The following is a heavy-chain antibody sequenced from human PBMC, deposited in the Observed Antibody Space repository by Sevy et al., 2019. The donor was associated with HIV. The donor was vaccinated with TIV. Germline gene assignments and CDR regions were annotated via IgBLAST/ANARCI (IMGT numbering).Heavy chain of an antibody. Sequence: GGSLRLSCAASGFIFSGSAMHWVRQPSGKGLEWVGRIRSEPNSYATAYSESVKGRFTISRDDSKNTAYLQMNSLKTEDTAVYYCTTFIRWELRGGVVKSYWGQGTLVTVSS. CDR1: GFIFSGSA. CDR2: IRSEPNSYAT. CDR3: TTFIRWELRGGVVKSY. D-gene: IGHD1-26*01. V-gene: IGHV3-73*01. J-gene: IGHJ4*02.